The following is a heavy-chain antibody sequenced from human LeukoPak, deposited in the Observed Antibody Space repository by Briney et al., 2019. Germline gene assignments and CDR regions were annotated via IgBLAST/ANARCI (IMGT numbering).Heavy chain of an antibody. J-gene: IGHJ4*02. D-gene: IGHD6-13*01. CDR3: ARDDTSSWYQEY. Sequence: GGSLRHSCAAPGFTFSDYSMNWVRQAPGKGLEWVAYIKSNIYYADSVKGRFTISRDNARNLLFLQMNTLTADDTAVYFCARDDTSSWYQEYWGRGTLVTVSS. CDR2: IKSNI. CDR1: GFTFSDYS. V-gene: IGHV3-21*06.